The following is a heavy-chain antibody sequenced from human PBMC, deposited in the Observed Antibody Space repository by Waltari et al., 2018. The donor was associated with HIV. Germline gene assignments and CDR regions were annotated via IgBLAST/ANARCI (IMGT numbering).Heavy chain of an antibody. Sequence: EVQLVESGGGLVQPGGSLRLSCAASGLPLRSYWMSWFRQAPGKGLECLASIKADGIKKISRDSLKGRVTISRDNAKNSLYLLMSSLRAEDTAVYYCASVSGTLFSCGQGTLVTVSS. J-gene: IGHJ5*02. V-gene: IGHV3-7*01. CDR1: GLPLRSYW. D-gene: IGHD1-26*01. CDR3: ASVSGTLFS. CDR2: IKADGIKK.